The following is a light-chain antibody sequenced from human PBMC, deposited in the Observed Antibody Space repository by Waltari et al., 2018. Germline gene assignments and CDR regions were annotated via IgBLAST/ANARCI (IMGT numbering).Light chain of an antibody. CDR3: QQYKSSPST. CDR1: QSISSW. CDR2: KAS. Sequence: DIQMTQSPSTLSASVGARVTITCRASQSISSWLAWYQQKPGKAPKLLIYKASSLESGVPSRCSGSGSGTECTLTISSLQPDDFATYYGQQYKSSPSTFGQGTRLEIK. J-gene: IGKJ5*01. V-gene: IGKV1-5*03.